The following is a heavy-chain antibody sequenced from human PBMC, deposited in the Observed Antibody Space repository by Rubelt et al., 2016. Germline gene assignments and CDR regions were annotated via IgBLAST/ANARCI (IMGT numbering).Heavy chain of an antibody. J-gene: IGHJ4*02. Sequence: QVQLQESGPGLVKPSETLSLTCSVSGGSISSYYWSWIRQPPGKGLEWIGCLYYNGDNNYNPSLTSRVTISVDKSKNQVSLRLSSVTAADTAVYYCASKLYDYPYYFDCWGQGTLVTVSS. CDR1: GGSISSYY. CDR2: LYYNGDN. V-gene: IGHV4-59*12. CDR3: ASKLYDYPYYFDC. D-gene: IGHD5-12*01.